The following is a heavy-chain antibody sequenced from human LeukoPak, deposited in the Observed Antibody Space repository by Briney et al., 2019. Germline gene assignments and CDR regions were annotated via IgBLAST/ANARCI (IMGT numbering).Heavy chain of an antibody. CDR1: GFSFSDYY. D-gene: IGHD5-12*01. CDR3: ARGKYGGYFIDY. CDR2: ISSSGSTT. J-gene: IGHJ4*02. V-gene: IGHV3-11*04. Sequence: GGSLRLSCEATGFSFSDYYMSWIRQAPGKGLEWVSYISSSGSTTYYADSVKGRFTISRDNAKNTVYLQMNSLRAEDTAVYYCARGKYGGYFIDYWGQGTPVTVSS.